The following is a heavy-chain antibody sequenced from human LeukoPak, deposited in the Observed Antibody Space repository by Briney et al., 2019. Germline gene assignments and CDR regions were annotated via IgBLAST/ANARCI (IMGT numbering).Heavy chain of an antibody. V-gene: IGHV4-39*07. CDR2: IYYSGST. Sequence: SETLSLTCTVSGGSISSSSYYWGWIRQPPGKGLEWIGSIYYSGSTYYNPSLKSRVTISVDTSKNQLSLKLSSVTAADTAVYYCAREASYYDILTGYYATLDAFDIWGQGTMVTVSS. J-gene: IGHJ3*02. D-gene: IGHD3-9*01. CDR3: AREASYYDILTGYYATLDAFDI. CDR1: GGSISSSSYY.